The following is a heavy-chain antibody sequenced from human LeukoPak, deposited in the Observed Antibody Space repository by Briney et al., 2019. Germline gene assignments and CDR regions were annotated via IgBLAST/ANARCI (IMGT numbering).Heavy chain of an antibody. V-gene: IGHV5-51*01. Sequence: GESLKTSCKGSGYSFTSYWIGWVRQMPGKGLEWMGIIYPGDSDTRYSPSFQGQVTISADKSISTAYLQWSSLKASDTAMYYCARLLKYGSGSYEDFQHWGQGTLVTVSS. D-gene: IGHD3-10*01. CDR2: IYPGDSDT. J-gene: IGHJ1*01. CDR3: ARLLKYGSGSYEDFQH. CDR1: GYSFTSYW.